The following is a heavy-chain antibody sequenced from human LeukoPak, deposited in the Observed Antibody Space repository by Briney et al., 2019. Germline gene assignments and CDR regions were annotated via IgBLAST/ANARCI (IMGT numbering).Heavy chain of an antibody. J-gene: IGHJ4*02. CDR2: ISGSGGST. Sequence: GGSLRLSCAASGFTFSSYAMSWVRQAPGKGLEWVSAISGSGGSTYYADSVKGQFTISRDNSKNTLYLQMNSLRAEDTAVYYCAKDLSDYYDSSGYYPHFDYWGQGTLVTVSS. D-gene: IGHD3-22*01. V-gene: IGHV3-23*01. CDR3: AKDLSDYYDSSGYYPHFDY. CDR1: GFTFSSYA.